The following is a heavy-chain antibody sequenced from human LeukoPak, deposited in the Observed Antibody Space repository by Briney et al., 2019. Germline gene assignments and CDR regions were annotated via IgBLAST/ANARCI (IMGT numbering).Heavy chain of an antibody. Sequence: ASVKVSCKASGGTFSSYAISWVRQAPGQGLEWTGGIIPIFGTANYAQKFQGRVTITTDESTSTAYMELSSLRSEDTAVYYCARGSRTNYYDSSGSWGQGTLVTVSS. D-gene: IGHD3-22*01. CDR2: IIPIFGTA. V-gene: IGHV1-69*05. CDR1: GGTFSSYA. CDR3: ARGSRTNYYDSSGS. J-gene: IGHJ4*02.